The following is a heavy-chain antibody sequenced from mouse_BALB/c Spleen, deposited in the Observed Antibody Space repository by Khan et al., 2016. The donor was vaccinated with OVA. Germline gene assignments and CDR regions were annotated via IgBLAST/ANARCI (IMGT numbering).Heavy chain of an antibody. CDR2: IWGDGST. D-gene: IGHD1-1*01. J-gene: IGHJ4*01. CDR3: AKFTPDYYSMDY. V-gene: IGHV2-3*01. Sequence: VQLVESGPGLVAPSQSLSITCTVSGFSLNSYGVNWVRQPPGKGLEWLGVIWGDGSTNYHSAIKSRLIISKDDSKSQVFLKLNSLQTDDTATYYCAKFTPDYYSMDYWGQGTSVTVSS. CDR1: GFSLNSYG.